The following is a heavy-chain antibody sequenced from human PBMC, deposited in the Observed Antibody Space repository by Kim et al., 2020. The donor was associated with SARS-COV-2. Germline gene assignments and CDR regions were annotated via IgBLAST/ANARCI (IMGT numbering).Heavy chain of an antibody. CDR1: GFTFSSYA. Sequence: GGSLRLSCAASGFTFSSYAMRWVRQAPRKGLEWVSAISDSGGSTYYADSVKGRFTISRDNSKNTLYLQMNSLRAEDTAVYYCAKDQPLEGERQEDGMDVWGQGTTVTVSS. CDR3: AKDQPLEGERQEDGMDV. V-gene: IGHV3-23*01. CDR2: ISDSGGST. D-gene: IGHD3-16*01. J-gene: IGHJ6*02.